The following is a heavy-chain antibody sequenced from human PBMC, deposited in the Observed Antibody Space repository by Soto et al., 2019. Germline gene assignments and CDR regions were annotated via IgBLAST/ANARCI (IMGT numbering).Heavy chain of an antibody. D-gene: IGHD2-2*01. CDR3: ASAVVVPVSLPQYYYGMDV. CDR1: GFTSRSYW. Sequence: GGSLRPSCAPSGFTSRSYWMSRVRQAPGKGLEWVATKKQDGGEKYYVGSVKGRFTTSRDNAKNLLYLQMNGLRAEYTDVYYCASAVVVPVSLPQYYYGMDVWGQGTTVTVSS. CDR2: KKQDGGEK. J-gene: IGHJ6*02. V-gene: IGHV3-7*03.